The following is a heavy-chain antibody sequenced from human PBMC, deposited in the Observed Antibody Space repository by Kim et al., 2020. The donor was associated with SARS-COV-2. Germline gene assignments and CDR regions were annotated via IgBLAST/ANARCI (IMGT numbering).Heavy chain of an antibody. CDR2: INHSGST. CDR1: GGSFSGYY. V-gene: IGHV4-34*01. J-gene: IGHJ4*02. D-gene: IGHD4-4*01. CDR3: ARGSREMATVLFDY. Sequence: SETLSLTCAVYGGSFSGYYWSWIRQPPGKGLEWIGEINHSGSTNYNPSLKSRVTISVDTSKNQFSLKLSSVTAADTAVYYCARGSREMATVLFDYWGQGTLVTVSS.